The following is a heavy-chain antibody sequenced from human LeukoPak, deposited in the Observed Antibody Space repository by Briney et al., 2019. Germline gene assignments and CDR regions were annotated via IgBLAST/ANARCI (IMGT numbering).Heavy chain of an antibody. CDR3: AKVYSSSSDFDY. CDR1: GFTFSSYA. CDR2: TSGSGGST. V-gene: IGHV3-23*01. D-gene: IGHD6-6*01. Sequence: GGSLRLSCAASGFTFSSYAMSWVRQAPGKGLEWVSATSGSGGSTYYADSVKGRFTISRDNSKNTLYLQMNSLRAEDTAVYYCAKVYSSSSDFDYWGQGTLVTVSS. J-gene: IGHJ4*02.